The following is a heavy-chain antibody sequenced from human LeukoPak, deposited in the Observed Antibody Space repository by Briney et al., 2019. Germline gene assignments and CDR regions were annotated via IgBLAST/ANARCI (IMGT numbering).Heavy chain of an antibody. CDR2: IYYSRST. Sequence: SETLSLTCTVSGGSISSSSFYWGWIRQPPGKGLEWIGSIYYSRSTYYNPSLKSQVTISVDTSKNPLCLTPCSVTAAPTAVYYCARLSSRSTNHKWFDPSGQGTLVTVSS. J-gene: IGHJ5*02. CDR1: GGSISSSSFY. D-gene: IGHD6-19*01. V-gene: IGHV4-39*02. CDR3: ARLSSRSTNHKWFDP.